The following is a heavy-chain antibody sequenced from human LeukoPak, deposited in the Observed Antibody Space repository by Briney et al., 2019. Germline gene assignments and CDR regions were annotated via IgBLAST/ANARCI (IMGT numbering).Heavy chain of an antibody. CDR3: TREIRYFDWFQADY. V-gene: IGHV3-49*03. CDR2: IRSKAYGGTA. Sequence: TGGSRRLSCTASGFTFGDHSVSWYRQAPGKGLEWVGFIRSKAYGGTAEYAASVKGRFTISRDDSKSVAYLQMDSLKTEDTAVYYCTREIRYFDWFQADYWGQGTLVTVSS. D-gene: IGHD3-9*01. CDR1: GFTFGDHS. J-gene: IGHJ4*02.